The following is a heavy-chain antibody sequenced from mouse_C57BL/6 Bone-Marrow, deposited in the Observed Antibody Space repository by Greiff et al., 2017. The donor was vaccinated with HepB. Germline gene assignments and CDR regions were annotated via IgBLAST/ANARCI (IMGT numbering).Heavy chain of an antibody. J-gene: IGHJ4*01. CDR3: AVYDSSYAMDY. CDR2: IYPGSGNN. D-gene: IGHD2-3*01. Sequence: VQLQQSGAELVRPGASVKLSCKASGYTFTDYYINWVKQRPGQGLEWIARIYPGSGNNYYNEKFKGKAKLTAEKSSSTAYMQLSSLTSEDSAVYFWAVYDSSYAMDYWGQGASVTVSS. CDR1: GYTFTDYY. V-gene: IGHV1-76*01.